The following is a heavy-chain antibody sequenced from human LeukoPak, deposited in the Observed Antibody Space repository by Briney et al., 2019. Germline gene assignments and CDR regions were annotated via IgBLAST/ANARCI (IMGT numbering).Heavy chain of an antibody. CDR3: ATEVVPAAISDY. Sequence: GGSLRLSCAASGFTFSSYGMHWVRQAPGKGLEWVAVIWYDGSNKYYADSVKGRFTISRDNSKNTLCLQMNSLRAEDTAVYYCATEVVPAAISDYWGQGTLVTVSS. D-gene: IGHD2-2*01. V-gene: IGHV3-33*01. CDR1: GFTFSSYG. J-gene: IGHJ4*02. CDR2: IWYDGSNK.